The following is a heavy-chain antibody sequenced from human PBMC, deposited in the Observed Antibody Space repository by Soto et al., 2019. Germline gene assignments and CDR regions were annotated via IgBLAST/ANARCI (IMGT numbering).Heavy chain of an antibody. D-gene: IGHD3-22*01. Sequence: EVQLVESGGGLIQPGGSLRLSCAASGFTVSSNYMSWVHQAPGKGLEWVSVIYSGGSTYYADSVKGRFTISRDHSKNTLYLQMNSLRAEDTAVYYCARDRVESGYPEYFQHWGQGTLVTVSS. CDR1: GFTVSSNY. CDR2: IYSGGST. V-gene: IGHV3-53*01. J-gene: IGHJ1*01. CDR3: ARDRVESGYPEYFQH.